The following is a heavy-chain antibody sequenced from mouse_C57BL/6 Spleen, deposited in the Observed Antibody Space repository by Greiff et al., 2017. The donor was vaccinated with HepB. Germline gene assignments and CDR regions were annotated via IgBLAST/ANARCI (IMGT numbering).Heavy chain of an antibody. D-gene: IGHD2-1*01. J-gene: IGHJ4*01. CDR3: ATHRIYYCNYDYAMDY. V-gene: IGHV5-9*01. CDR1: GFTFSNYT. Sequence: DVKLQESGAGLVKPGGSLKLSCAASGFTFSNYTMPWVRQTPEKRLEWVATISGGGGNTYYPDSVKGRFTISRDNATNTLYLQMSSLMSEDTALYYCATHRIYYCNYDYAMDYWGQGTSVTVSS. CDR2: ISGGGGNT.